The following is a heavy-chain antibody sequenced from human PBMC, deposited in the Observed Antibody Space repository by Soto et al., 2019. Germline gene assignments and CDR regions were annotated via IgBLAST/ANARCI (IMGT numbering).Heavy chain of an antibody. CDR1: GFTFSSYG. D-gene: IGHD6-13*01. J-gene: IGHJ6*02. CDR3: AKVYMAAAGKKVGHYYYGMDV. Sequence: GGSLRLSCAASGFTFSSYGMHWVRQAPGKGLEWVAVISYDGSNKYYADSVKGRFTISRDNSKNTLYLQMNSLRAEDTAVYYCAKVYMAAAGKKVGHYYYGMDVWGQGTTVTVSS. CDR2: ISYDGSNK. V-gene: IGHV3-30*18.